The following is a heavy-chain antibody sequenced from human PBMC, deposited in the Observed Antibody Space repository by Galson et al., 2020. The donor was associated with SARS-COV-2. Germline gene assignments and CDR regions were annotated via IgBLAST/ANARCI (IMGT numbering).Heavy chain of an antibody. J-gene: IGHJ4*02. Sequence: KMSGPTLVKPTQTVTLTCTFSGFSLSTTGVGVGWFRQPPGKALEWLALIYWDDDKRYGPSLKSRLTITKDTSKNQVVLTMTNMEPVDTATYYYAHKPVATTCFDYWGQGTLVTVSS. CDR3: AHKPVATTCFDY. V-gene: IGHV2-5*05. CDR1: GFSLSTTGVG. D-gene: IGHD5-12*01. CDR2: IYWDDDK.